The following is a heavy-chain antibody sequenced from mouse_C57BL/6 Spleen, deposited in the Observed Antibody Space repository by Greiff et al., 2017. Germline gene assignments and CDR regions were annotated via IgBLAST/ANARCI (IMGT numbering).Heavy chain of an antibody. Sequence: DVQLVESEGGLVQPGSSMKLSCTASGFTFSDYYMAWVRQVPEKGLEWVANINYDGSSTYYLDSLKSRFIISRDNAKNILYLQMSSLKSEDTATYYCARDRPNYYGSSYDWYFDVWGTGTTVTVSS. CDR1: GFTFSDYY. J-gene: IGHJ1*03. CDR3: ARDRPNYYGSSYDWYFDV. CDR2: INYDGSST. V-gene: IGHV5-16*01. D-gene: IGHD1-1*01.